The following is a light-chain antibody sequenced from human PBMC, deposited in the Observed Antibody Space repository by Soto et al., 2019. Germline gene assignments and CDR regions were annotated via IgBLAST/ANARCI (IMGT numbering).Light chain of an antibody. CDR3: SSYTRSSTRV. CDR2: DVS. Sequence: QSALTQPASVSGSPGQSITISCTGTSSDVGGYNYVSCYQQHPGKAPKLMIYDVSNRPSGVSNRFSGSKSGNTASLTISGLQAEDEADYYCSSYTRSSTRVFGGGTKLTVL. CDR1: SSDVGGYNY. J-gene: IGLJ3*02. V-gene: IGLV2-14*01.